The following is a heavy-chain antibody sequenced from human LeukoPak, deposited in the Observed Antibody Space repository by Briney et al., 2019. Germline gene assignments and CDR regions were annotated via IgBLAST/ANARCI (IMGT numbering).Heavy chain of an antibody. CDR2: IYSGGTT. Sequence: GGSLRLSCAASGFTVSTNCMTWVRQAPGRGLEWVSTIYSGGTTYYADSVMGRFTISRHDSRNTLYLQMNSLRAEDTAVYYCARVDTVMAYYFDLWGQGTLVTVSS. V-gene: IGHV3-53*04. CDR3: ARVDTVMAYYFDL. D-gene: IGHD5-18*01. CDR1: GFTVSTNC. J-gene: IGHJ4*02.